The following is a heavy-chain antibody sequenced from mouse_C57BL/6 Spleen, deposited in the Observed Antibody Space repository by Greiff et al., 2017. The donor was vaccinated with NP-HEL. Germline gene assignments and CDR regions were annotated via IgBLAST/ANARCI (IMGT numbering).Heavy chain of an antibody. J-gene: IGHJ4*01. CDR3: ARSPTGTDYAMDY. CDR1: GYTFTSYW. D-gene: IGHD4-1*02. Sequence: VQLQQSGAELAKPGASVKLSCKASGYTFTSYWMHWVKQRPGQGLEWIGYINPSSGYTKYNQKFKDKATLTADKSSSTAYMQLSSLTYEDSAVYYCARSPTGTDYAMDYWGQGTSVTVAS. V-gene: IGHV1-7*01. CDR2: INPSSGYT.